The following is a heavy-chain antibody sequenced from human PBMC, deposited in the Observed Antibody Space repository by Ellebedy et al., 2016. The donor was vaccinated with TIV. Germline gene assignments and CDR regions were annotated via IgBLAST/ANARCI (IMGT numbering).Heavy chain of an antibody. J-gene: IGHJ6*02. CDR3: ARGFDGSGSYYYYGMDV. CDR1: GYTFTGYY. Sequence: AASVKVSCKASGYTFTGYYMHWVRQAPGQGLEWMGWMNPNSGNTGYAQKFQGRVTMTRNTSISTAYMELSSLRSEDTAVYYCARGFDGSGSYYYYGMDVWGQGTTVTVSS. D-gene: IGHD3-10*01. V-gene: IGHV1-8*02. CDR2: MNPNSGNT.